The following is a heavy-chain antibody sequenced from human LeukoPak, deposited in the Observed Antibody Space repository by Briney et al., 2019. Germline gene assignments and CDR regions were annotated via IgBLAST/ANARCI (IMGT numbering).Heavy chain of an antibody. CDR3: ARIHSGSYYMGFDY. V-gene: IGHV3-7*01. Sequence: GGSLRLSCEASGFTFSTYWMTWVRQAPGKGLEWVANIKEDGSEKSYVDSVKGRFTISKDNAKNPLYLQMNSLRAEDTAVYYCARIHSGSYYMGFDYWGQGALVTVSS. J-gene: IGHJ4*02. CDR2: IKEDGSEK. D-gene: IGHD1-26*01. CDR1: GFTFSTYW.